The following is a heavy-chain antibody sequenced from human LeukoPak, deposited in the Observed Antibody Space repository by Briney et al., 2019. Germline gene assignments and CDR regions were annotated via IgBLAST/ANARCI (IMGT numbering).Heavy chain of an antibody. CDR2: IQQDGSAK. CDR1: GFTFSTSW. J-gene: IGHJ4*02. Sequence: QPGGSLRLSCAASGFTFSTSWMSWVRQAPGKGLGWVANIQQDGSAKYYVDSVKGRFTISRDNAKNSLYLQMNSLRAEDTAVYYCARFSLCDNSGYYSWLFDFWGQGTLVTVSS. V-gene: IGHV3-7*01. D-gene: IGHD3-22*01. CDR3: ARFSLCDNSGYYSWLFDF.